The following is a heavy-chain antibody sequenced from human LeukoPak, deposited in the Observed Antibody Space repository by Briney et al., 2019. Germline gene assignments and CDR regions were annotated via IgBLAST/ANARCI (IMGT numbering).Heavy chain of an antibody. CDR3: ARENSYGLDY. CDR2: IYYSGST. D-gene: IGHD5-18*01. Sequence: PSETLSLTCTLSGRPLSFYYGSCLRQPPGKGLEWIGYIYYSGSTNYNPSLKTRLTITVHTSNNQFSLRLSSETAADTAVYYCARENSYGLDYWGQGTLVTVSS. J-gene: IGHJ4*02. CDR1: GRPLSFYY. V-gene: IGHV4-59*01.